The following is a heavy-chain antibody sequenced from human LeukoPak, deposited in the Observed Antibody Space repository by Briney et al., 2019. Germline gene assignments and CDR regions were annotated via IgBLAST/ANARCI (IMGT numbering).Heavy chain of an antibody. Sequence: GSLRLSCAASGFTFSSYWMSWVRQAPGKGLEWVANIKQDGSEKYYVDSVKGRFTISRDNAKNSLYLQMNSLRAEDTAVYYCARDGLRYYGSGSYYDYWGQGTLVTVSS. CDR3: ARDGLRYYGSGSYYDY. D-gene: IGHD3-10*01. CDR1: GFTFSSYW. CDR2: IKQDGSEK. V-gene: IGHV3-7*03. J-gene: IGHJ4*02.